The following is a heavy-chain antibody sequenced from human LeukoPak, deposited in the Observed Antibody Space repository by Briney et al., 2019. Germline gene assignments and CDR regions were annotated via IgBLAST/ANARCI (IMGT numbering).Heavy chain of an antibody. V-gene: IGHV4-34*01. D-gene: IGHD2-2*01. CDR2: INHSGST. CDR1: GGPFSDYY. CDR3: ARGQRTAAPGAHEGMDV. Sequence: SETLSLTCAVYGGPFSDYYWSWIRQPPGKGLEWIGRINHSGSTNYSPSLKSRATISVDTSKSQFSLKLNSMTAADTAVYYCARGQRTAAPGAHEGMDVWGQGTTVTVSS. J-gene: IGHJ6*02.